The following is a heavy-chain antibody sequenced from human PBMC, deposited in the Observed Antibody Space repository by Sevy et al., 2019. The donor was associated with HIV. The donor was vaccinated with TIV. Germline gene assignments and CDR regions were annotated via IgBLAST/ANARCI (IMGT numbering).Heavy chain of an antibody. CDR1: AVSITDYY. Sequence: SETLSLTCTVSAVSITDYYWSWIRQPPGKGLEWIANIHYTGSTNYKPSLQSRVTISVDTSKNQFSLKLNSVTAADTAVYYCARDWGTPAAHYWYFDLWGRCTLVTVSS. J-gene: IGHJ2*01. CDR3: ARDWGTPAAHYWYFDL. CDR2: IHYTGST. D-gene: IGHD2-2*01. V-gene: IGHV4-59*01.